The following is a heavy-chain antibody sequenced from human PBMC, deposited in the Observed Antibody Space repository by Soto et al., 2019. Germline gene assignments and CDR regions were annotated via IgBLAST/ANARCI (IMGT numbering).Heavy chain of an antibody. Sequence: SVKVSCKTSGGTVSSYAINWVRQAPGEGLEWMGGIIPIFGTANYAQKFQGRVTITAEESTSTAYMELSSLRSEDTAVYYCARVSILPHYYYYGMDVWGQRTTVTVSS. D-gene: IGHD3-16*02. J-gene: IGHJ6*02. CDR2: IIPIFGTA. V-gene: IGHV1-69*13. CDR1: GGTVSSYA. CDR3: ARVSILPHYYYYGMDV.